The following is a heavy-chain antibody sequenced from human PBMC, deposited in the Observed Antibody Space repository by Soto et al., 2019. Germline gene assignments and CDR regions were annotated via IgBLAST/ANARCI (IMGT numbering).Heavy chain of an antibody. CDR2: IWYDGSNK. J-gene: IGHJ4*02. CDR3: ATLGYNWNDGGDY. CDR1: GFTFSSYG. Sequence: QVQLVESGGGVVQPGRSLRLTCAASGFTFSSYGMHWGRQAPGKGLEWVAVIWYDGSNKYYADSVKGRFTISRDNSKNTLYLQMNSLRAEDTAVYYCATLGYNWNDGGDYWGQGTLVTVSS. V-gene: IGHV3-33*01. D-gene: IGHD1-1*01.